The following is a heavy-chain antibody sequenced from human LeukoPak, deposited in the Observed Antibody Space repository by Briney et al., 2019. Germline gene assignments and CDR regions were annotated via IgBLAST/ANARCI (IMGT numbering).Heavy chain of an antibody. D-gene: IGHD3-3*01. CDR2: ISSSGSTI. J-gene: IGHJ3*02. Sequence: PGGTLRLSCAASGFTFSDYYMSWVRQAPGKGLEWVSYISSSGSTIYYADSVKGRFTISRDNAKNSLYLQMNSLRAEDTAVYYCARDSFSGGIFGGGPRAFDIWGQGTMVTVSS. CDR3: ARDSFSGGIFGGGPRAFDI. V-gene: IGHV3-11*04. CDR1: GFTFSDYY.